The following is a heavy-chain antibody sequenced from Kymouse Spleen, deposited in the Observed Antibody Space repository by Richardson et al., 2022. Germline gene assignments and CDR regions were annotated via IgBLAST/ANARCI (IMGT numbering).Heavy chain of an antibody. Sequence: QLQLQESGPGLVKPSETLSLTCTVSGGSISSSSYYWGWIRQPPGKGLEWIGSIYYSGSTYYNPSLKSRVTISVDTSKNQFSLKLSSVTAADTAVYYCARNDFWSGYYPFDYWGQGTLVTVSS. CDR2: IYYSGST. J-gene: IGHJ4*02. CDR1: GGSISSSSYY. D-gene: IGHD3-3*01. CDR3: ARNDFWSGYYPFDY. V-gene: IGHV4-39*01.